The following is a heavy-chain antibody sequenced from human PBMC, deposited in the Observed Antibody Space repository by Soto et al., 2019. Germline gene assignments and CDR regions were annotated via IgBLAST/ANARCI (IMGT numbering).Heavy chain of an antibody. V-gene: IGHV1-3*01. CDR1: GYTFTSYA. CDR2: INAGNGNT. D-gene: IGHD6-25*01. CDR3: ARDSPCSSVWLYYYYGMDV. Sequence: QVQLVQSGAEVKKPGASVKVSCKASGYTFTSYAMHWVRQAPGQRLEWMGWINAGNGNTKYSQKFQGRVTITRDTPASTGYMELRSLRPGDTAVYYCARDSPCSSVWLYYYYGMDVWGQARTVSVSS. J-gene: IGHJ6*01.